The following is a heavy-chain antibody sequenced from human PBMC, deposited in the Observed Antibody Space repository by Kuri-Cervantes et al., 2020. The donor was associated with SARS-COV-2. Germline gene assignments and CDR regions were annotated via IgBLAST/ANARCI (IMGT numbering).Heavy chain of an antibody. CDR2: IPYDGSNK. CDR1: GFSMSAYY. V-gene: IGHV3-30*19. Sequence: GGSLRLSCVASGFSMSAYYMSWIRQAPGKGLEWVAVIPYDGSNKYYADSVKGRFTISRDNSKNTLYLQMNSLRAEDTAVYYCARGYGGSYRDYFDYWGQGTLVTVSS. CDR3: ARGYGGSYRDYFDY. J-gene: IGHJ4*02. D-gene: IGHD1-26*01.